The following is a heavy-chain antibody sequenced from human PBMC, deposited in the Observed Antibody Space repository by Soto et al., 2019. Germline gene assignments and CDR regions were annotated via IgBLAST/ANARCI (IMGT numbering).Heavy chain of an antibody. CDR3: ARGRAHYYDSSGPEYFQH. Sequence: VASVEVSCRASGYTFTSYDINWVRQATGQGLEWMGWMNPNSGNTGYAQKFQGRVTMTRNTSISTAYMELSSLRSEDTAVYYCARGRAHYYDSSGPEYFQHGGQGTLVT. CDR1: GYTFTSYD. D-gene: IGHD3-22*01. CDR2: MNPNSGNT. V-gene: IGHV1-8*01. J-gene: IGHJ1*01.